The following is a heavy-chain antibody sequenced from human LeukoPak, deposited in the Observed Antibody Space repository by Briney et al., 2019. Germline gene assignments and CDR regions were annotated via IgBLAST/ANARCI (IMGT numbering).Heavy chain of an antibody. CDR3: ARNFDL. J-gene: IGHJ2*01. Sequence: PSETLSLTCTVSGDSISSYSWSWIRQPPGKGLEWIGYIYYSGSTNYNPSLKSRVTISVDTSKNRFSLELSSVTAADTAVYYCARNFDLWGRGTLVTVSS. CDR2: IYYSGST. V-gene: IGHV4-59*12. CDR1: GDSISSYS.